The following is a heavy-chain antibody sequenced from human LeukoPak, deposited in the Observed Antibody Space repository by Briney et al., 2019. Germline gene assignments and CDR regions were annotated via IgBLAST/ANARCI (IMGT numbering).Heavy chain of an antibody. J-gene: IGHJ1*01. D-gene: IGHD6-13*01. CDR3: ARDPLSSSWAAEYFQH. CDR1: GYTFTSYG. Sequence: ASVKVSCRASGYTFTSYGISWVRQAPGQGLEWMGWISAYNGNTNYAQKLQGRVTMTTDTSTSTAYMELRSLRSDDTAVYYCARDPLSSSWAAEYFQHWGQGTLVTVSS. V-gene: IGHV1-18*01. CDR2: ISAYNGNT.